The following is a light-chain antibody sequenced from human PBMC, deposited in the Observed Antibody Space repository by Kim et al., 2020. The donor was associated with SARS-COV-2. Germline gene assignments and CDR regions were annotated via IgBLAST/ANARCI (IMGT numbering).Light chain of an antibody. CDR2: QDS. V-gene: IGLV3-1*01. CDR1: KLGDKY. CDR3: QAWDSSTVV. Sequence: SYELTQLPSVSVSPGQTASITCSGDKLGDKYACWYQQKPGQSPVLVIYQDSKRPSGIPERFSGSNSGNTATLTISGTQAMDEADYYYQAWDSSTVVFGGGTQLTVL. J-gene: IGLJ2*01.